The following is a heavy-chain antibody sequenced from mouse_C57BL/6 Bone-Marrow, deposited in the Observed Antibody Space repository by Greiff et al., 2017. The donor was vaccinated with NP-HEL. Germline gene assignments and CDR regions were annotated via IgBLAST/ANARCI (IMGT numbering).Heavy chain of an antibody. Sequence: EVMLVESGGGLVKPGGSLKLSCAASGFTFSSYTMSWVRQTPEKRLEWAATISGGGGNTYYPDSVKGRFTISRDNAKNTLYLQMSSLRSEDTALYYCARLPTTTVVDDSYAMDYWGQGTSVTVSS. D-gene: IGHD1-1*01. V-gene: IGHV5-9*01. CDR3: ARLPTTTVVDDSYAMDY. J-gene: IGHJ4*01. CDR2: ISGGGGNT. CDR1: GFTFSSYT.